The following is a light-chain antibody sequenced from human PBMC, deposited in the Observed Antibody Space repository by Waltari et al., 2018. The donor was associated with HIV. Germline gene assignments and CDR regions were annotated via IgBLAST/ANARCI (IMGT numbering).Light chain of an antibody. J-gene: IGKJ4*01. V-gene: IGKV1-8*01. CDR1: QGISSY. CDR2: AAS. Sequence: AIRMTQSPSSFSASTGDRVTITCRASQGISSYLAWYQQKPGKVPKLLIYAASTLQSGVPSRFSGRGSGTDFTLTISCLQSEDFATYYCQQYYSYPPTFGGGTKVEIK. CDR3: QQYYSYPPT.